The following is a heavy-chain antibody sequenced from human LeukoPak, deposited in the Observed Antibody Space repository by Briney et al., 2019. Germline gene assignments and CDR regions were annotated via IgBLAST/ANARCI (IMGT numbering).Heavy chain of an antibody. V-gene: IGHV4-34*01. J-gene: IGHJ2*01. Sequence: PSETLSLTCAVYGGSFSGYYWSWIRQPPGKGLEWIGEINHSGSTNYNPSLKSRVTISVDTSKNQFSLKLSSVTAADTAVYYCARGGPTTLGDSAFYWYFDLWGRGTLVTVSS. CDR3: ARGGPTTLGDSAFYWYFDL. CDR2: INHSGST. D-gene: IGHD3-16*01. CDR1: GGSFSGYY.